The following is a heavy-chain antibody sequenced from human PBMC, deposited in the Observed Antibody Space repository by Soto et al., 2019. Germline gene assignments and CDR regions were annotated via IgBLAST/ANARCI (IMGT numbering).Heavy chain of an antibody. Sequence: SETLSLTCTVSGGSISSYYWSWIRQPPGKGPEWIGYIYYSGSTNYNPSLKSRVTISVDTSKNQFSLKLSSVTAADTAVYYCARGSYDILTGYPSYYYYYGMDVWGQGTTVTVSS. D-gene: IGHD3-9*01. V-gene: IGHV4-59*01. CDR3: ARGSYDILTGYPSYYYYYGMDV. J-gene: IGHJ6*02. CDR1: GGSISSYY. CDR2: IYYSGST.